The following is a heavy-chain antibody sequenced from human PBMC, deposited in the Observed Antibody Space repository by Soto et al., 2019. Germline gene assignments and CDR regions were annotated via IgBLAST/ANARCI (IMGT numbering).Heavy chain of an antibody. J-gene: IGHJ4*02. CDR1: GGSISSYY. CDR2: IYYSGGT. CDR3: ERRWGRNFAY. D-gene: IGHD2-15*01. V-gene: IGHV4-59*08. Sequence: PSETLSLTCTVPGGSISSYYWSWIRQPPGKGLEWIGYIYYSGGTNYNPSLKSRVTISVDTSKNQFSLKLSSVTAADTAVYYCERRWGRNFAYWGQGTLVTVSS.